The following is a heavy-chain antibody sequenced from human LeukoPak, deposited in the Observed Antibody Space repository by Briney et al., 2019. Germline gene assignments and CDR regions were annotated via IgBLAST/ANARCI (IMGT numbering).Heavy chain of an antibody. D-gene: IGHD3-22*01. Sequence: GGSLRLSCAASGFTFSSYAMHWVRQAPGKGLEYVSAISSNGGSTYCANSVKGRFTISRDNSKNTLYLQMGSLRAEDMAVYYCATIEGSGYDYWGQGTLVTVSS. CDR2: ISSNGGST. V-gene: IGHV3-64*01. J-gene: IGHJ4*02. CDR3: ATIEGSGYDY. CDR1: GFTFSSYA.